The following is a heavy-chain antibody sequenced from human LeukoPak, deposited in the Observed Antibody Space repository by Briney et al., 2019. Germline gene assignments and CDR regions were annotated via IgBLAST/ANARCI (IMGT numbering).Heavy chain of an antibody. CDR3: VKGRYSNSWYSSDY. D-gene: IGHD6-13*01. V-gene: IGHV3-64D*09. CDR1: GFTFSSYA. CDR2: IRSSGGRT. J-gene: IGHJ4*02. Sequence: GGSLRLSCSASGFTFSSYAMHWVRQAPGKGLEYVSAIRSSGGRTYYADSVGGRFTISRDNSKNTLYLQMSSLRAEDTAVYYCVKGRYSNSWYSSDYWGQGTLVTVSS.